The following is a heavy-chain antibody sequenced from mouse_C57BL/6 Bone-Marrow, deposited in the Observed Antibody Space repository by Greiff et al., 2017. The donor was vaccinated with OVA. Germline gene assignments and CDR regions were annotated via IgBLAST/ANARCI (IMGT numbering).Heavy chain of an antibody. CDR2: ISYDGSN. CDR1: GYSITSGYY. J-gene: IGHJ1*03. D-gene: IGHD1-1*01. CDR3: ARDRNYGSIYDWYFDV. Sequence: EVQLQESGPGLVKPSQSLSLTCSVTGYSITSGYYWNWIRQFPGNKLEWMGYISYDGSNNYNPSLKNRISITRDTSKNQFFLKLNSVTTEDTATYYCARDRNYGSIYDWYFDVWGTGTTVTVSS. V-gene: IGHV3-6*01.